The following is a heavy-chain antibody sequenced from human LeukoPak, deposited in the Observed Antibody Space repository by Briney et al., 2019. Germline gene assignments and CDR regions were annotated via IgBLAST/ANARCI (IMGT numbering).Heavy chain of an antibody. J-gene: IGHJ4*02. CDR3: ALLNPWDY. CDR2: IWYDGSKK. Sequence: PGRSLRLSCVASGFSFRSYGMHWDRQAPGKGLEWVAVIWYDGSKKFYADSVKGRFTISRDDSKNTLYLQMNSLRAEDTAMYYCALLNPWDYWGRGTLVTVSS. V-gene: IGHV3-33*01. CDR1: GFSFRSYG.